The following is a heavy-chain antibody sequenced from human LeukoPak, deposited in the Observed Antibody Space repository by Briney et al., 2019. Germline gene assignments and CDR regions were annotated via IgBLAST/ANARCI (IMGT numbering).Heavy chain of an antibody. J-gene: IGHJ4*02. CDR2: ISSSSSTI. CDR1: GFTFSSYS. Sequence: GGSLRLSCAASGFTFSSYSMNWVRQAPGKGLEWVSYISSSSSTIYYADSVKGRFTISRDNAKNSLYLQMNSLRGEDTAVYYCARGKKSIVVATGYYFDYWGQGTLVTVSS. V-gene: IGHV3-48*01. D-gene: IGHD3-22*01. CDR3: ARGKKSIVVATGYYFDY.